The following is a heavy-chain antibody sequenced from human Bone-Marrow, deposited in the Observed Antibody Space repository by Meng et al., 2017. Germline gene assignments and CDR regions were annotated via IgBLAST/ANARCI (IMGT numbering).Heavy chain of an antibody. Sequence: SETLSLTCTVSGGSISSYYWSWIRQPPGKGLEWIGYIYYSGSTNYNPSLKSRVTISVDTSKNQFSLKLSSVTAADTAAYYCARIAAAGTMSWYYYYGMDVWGQGTTVTVSS. V-gene: IGHV4-59*01. D-gene: IGHD6-13*01. CDR2: IYYSGST. CDR3: ARIAAAGTMSWYYYYGMDV. CDR1: GGSISSYY. J-gene: IGHJ6*02.